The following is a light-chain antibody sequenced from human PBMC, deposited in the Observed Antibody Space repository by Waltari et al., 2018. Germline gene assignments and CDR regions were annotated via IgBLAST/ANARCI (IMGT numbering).Light chain of an antibody. J-gene: IGKJ4*01. V-gene: IGKV3-11*01. CDR2: DTS. CDR3: QQGSLLPLT. CDR1: QSVFNY. Sequence: EIVLTQSPVTLSLSAGERATLSCRASQSVFNYLAWYQQKPGQAPRLLIYDTSKRATGIPPRFSGSGSGIDFTLTIGNLEAEDFALYYCQQGSLLPLTFGGGTKVEIK.